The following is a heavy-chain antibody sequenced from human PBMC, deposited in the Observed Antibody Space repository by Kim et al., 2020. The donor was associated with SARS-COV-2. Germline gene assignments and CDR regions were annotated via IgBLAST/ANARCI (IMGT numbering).Heavy chain of an antibody. CDR3: ARARRGIVVDAFDI. D-gene: IGHD6-19*01. CDR2: IYYSGST. CDR1: GGSISSGGYY. J-gene: IGHJ3*02. V-gene: IGHV4-31*03. Sequence: SETLSLTCTVSGGSISSGGYYWSWIRQHPGNGLEWIGYIYYSGSTYYNPSLKSRVTISVDTSKNQFSLKLSSVTAADTAVHYCARARRGIVVDAFDIWGQGTKVTVSS.